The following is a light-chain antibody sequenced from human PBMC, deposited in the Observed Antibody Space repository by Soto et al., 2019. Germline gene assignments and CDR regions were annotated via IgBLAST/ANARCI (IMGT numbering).Light chain of an antibody. V-gene: IGKV3-11*01. CDR2: DAS. CDR1: QSVNNY. J-gene: IGKJ5*01. Sequence: EIVLTQSPATLSLSPGERATLSCRSSQSVNNYLAWYQQKPGQAPRLLIYDASNRASDIPARFSGSGSGTDFTLTISSLEPEDFAVYYCQQRGNWPPITFGQGKRLEIK. CDR3: QQRGNWPPIT.